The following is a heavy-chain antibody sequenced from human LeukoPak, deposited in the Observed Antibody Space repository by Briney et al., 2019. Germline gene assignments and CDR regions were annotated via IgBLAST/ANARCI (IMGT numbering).Heavy chain of an antibody. J-gene: IGHJ4*02. CDR3: ARGIAARRIDY. CDR2: IYYSGST. D-gene: IGHD6-6*01. CDR1: GGSISSYY. V-gene: IGHV4-59*01. Sequence: PSETLPLTCTVSGGSISSYYWSWIRQLPGKGLEWIGYIYYSGSTNYNPSLKSRVTISVDTSKNQFSLKLSSVTAADTAVYYCARGIAARRIDYWGQETLVTVSS.